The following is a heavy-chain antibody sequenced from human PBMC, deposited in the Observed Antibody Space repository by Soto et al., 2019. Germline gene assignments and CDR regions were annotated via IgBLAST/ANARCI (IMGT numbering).Heavy chain of an antibody. D-gene: IGHD5-12*01. CDR2: IYYNGNT. CDR3: ARYSGSGYARIMDV. V-gene: IGHV4-61*01. J-gene: IGHJ6*02. Sequence: SETLSLTCLVSGGSISSGSHYWNWIRQTPGRGPEWMGYIYYNGNTNYNPSIKSRLTISVDTSKNQFSLKLTSVTAADTAVYYCARYSGSGYARIMDVWGQGTTVTVPS. CDR1: GGSISSGSHY.